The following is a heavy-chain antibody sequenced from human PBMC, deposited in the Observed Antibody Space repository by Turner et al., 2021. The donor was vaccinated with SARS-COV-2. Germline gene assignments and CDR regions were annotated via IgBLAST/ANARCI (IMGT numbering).Heavy chain of an antibody. CDR3: AVVPAAKTRGYYYGMDV. Sequence: QVQLVQSGAEVKKPGSSVKVSCKAPGGTFSSNAINWVRQAPGQGLEWMGGIIPILGITNYAQKFQGRVTITADKSTSTAYMELSSLRSDDTAVYYCAVVPAAKTRGYYYGMDVWGQGTTVTVSS. J-gene: IGHJ6*02. V-gene: IGHV1-69*10. D-gene: IGHD2-2*01. CDR1: GGTFSSNA. CDR2: IIPILGIT.